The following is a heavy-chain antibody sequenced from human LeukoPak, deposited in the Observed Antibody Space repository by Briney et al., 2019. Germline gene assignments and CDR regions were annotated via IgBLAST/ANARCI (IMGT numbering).Heavy chain of an antibody. J-gene: IGHJ4*02. V-gene: IGHV4-61*02. Sequence: SSETLSLTCTVSGGSISSGSYYWSWIRQPAGKGLEWIGRIYTSGSTNYNPSLKSRVTISVDTSKNQFSLKLSSVTAADTAVYYCARGRQLVSYWGQGTLVTVSS. CDR2: IYTSGST. CDR3: ARGRQLVSY. D-gene: IGHD6-6*01. CDR1: GGSISSGSYY.